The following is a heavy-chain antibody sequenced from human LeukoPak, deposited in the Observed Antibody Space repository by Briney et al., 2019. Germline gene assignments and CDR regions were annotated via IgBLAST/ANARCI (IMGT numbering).Heavy chain of an antibody. CDR2: IYYSGST. CDR1: GGSISSYY. CDR3: ARAGGREYSGSYPNWFDP. Sequence: SETLPLTCTVSGGSISSYYWSWIRQPPGKGLEWIGYIYYSGSTNYNPSLKSRVTISVDTSKNQFSLKLSSVTAADTAVYYCARAGGREYSGSYPNWFDPWGQGTLVTVSS. V-gene: IGHV4-59*01. D-gene: IGHD1-26*01. J-gene: IGHJ5*02.